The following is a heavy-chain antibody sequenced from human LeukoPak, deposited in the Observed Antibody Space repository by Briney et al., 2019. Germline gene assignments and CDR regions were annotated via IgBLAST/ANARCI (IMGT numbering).Heavy chain of an antibody. CDR3: ARIGDYVWGSYTLGYFDY. J-gene: IGHJ4*02. D-gene: IGHD3-16*01. Sequence: GESLKISCKGSGYSFTSYWIGWVRQMPGKGLEWMGIIYPGDSDTRYSPSFQGQVTISADKSISTAYLQWCSLKASDTAMYYCARIGDYVWGSYTLGYFDYWGQGTLVTVSS. CDR1: GYSFTSYW. V-gene: IGHV5-51*01. CDR2: IYPGDSDT.